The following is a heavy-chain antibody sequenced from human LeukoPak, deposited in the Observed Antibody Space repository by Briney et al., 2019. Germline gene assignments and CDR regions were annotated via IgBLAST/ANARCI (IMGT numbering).Heavy chain of an antibody. CDR3: ARDKATRYYYYYYMDV. CDR1: GYTFTGYY. Sequence: ASVKVSCKASGYTFTGYYMHWVRQAPGQGLEWMGWINPNSGGTNYAQKFQVRVTMTRDTSISTAYMELSRRRSDDTAVYYCARDKATRYYYYYYMDVWGKGTTVTVSS. V-gene: IGHV1-2*02. CDR2: INPNSGGT. J-gene: IGHJ6*03.